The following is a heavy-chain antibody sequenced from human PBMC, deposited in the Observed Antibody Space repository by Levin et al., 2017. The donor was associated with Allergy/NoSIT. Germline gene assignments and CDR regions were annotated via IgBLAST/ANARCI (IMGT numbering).Heavy chain of an antibody. V-gene: IGHV3-48*03. CDR3: GKCRGIRGVIDY. CDR1: GFTFSSYE. CDR2: ISSSGNMI. D-gene: IGHD3-10*01. Sequence: HPGGSLRLSCAASGFTFSSYEMNWVRQAPGKGLEWVSYISSSGNMIYYADSVKGRFTISRDNAKNSLYLQMNSLRAEDTAVYYCGKCRGIRGVIDYWGQGTLVTVSS. J-gene: IGHJ4*02.